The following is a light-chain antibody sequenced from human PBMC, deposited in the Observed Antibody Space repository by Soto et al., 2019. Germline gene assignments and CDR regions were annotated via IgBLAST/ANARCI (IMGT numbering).Light chain of an antibody. Sequence: EIVLTQSPGTLSLSPGERATLSCRPSQSVSSNYLAWYQQKPGQAPRLLIYDASNRATGIPARFSGSGSGTDFTLTISSLEPEDFAVYYCQQRSNWPGTFGQGTKVDIK. CDR2: DAS. J-gene: IGKJ1*01. CDR1: QSVSSNY. CDR3: QQRSNWPGT. V-gene: IGKV3D-20*02.